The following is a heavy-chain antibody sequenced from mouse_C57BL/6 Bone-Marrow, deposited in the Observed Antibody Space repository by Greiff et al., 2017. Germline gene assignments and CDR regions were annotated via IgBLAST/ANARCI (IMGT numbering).Heavy chain of an antibody. CDR3: TRGYPAWFAY. J-gene: IGHJ3*01. V-gene: IGHV14-1*01. CDR1: GFTITDYY. CDR2: IDPKDGDT. Sequence: EVQLQQSGAELVRPGASVKLSCTASGFTITDYYMHWVKQRHEQGLEWIGRIDPKDGDTVYAPKFQGKATLTVDTSSNTAYLQLSSLTSEDTAVYYCTRGYPAWFAYWGQGTLVTVSA. D-gene: IGHD2-14*01.